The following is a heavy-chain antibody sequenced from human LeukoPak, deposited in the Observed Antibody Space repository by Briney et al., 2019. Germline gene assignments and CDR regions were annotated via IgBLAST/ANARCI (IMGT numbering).Heavy chain of an antibody. Sequence: GGSLRLSCAAAGCTFSNYGTHWVRQAPGMGLEWVAFIQFDGGNRFYADSVKGRFTISRDNSKNTLSLQMNSLRVEDTAVYYCAKQNARGGTYEPVTVWGQAALVTVSS. CDR1: GCTFSNYG. D-gene: IGHD3-16*01. CDR3: AKQNARGGTYEPVTV. J-gene: IGHJ4*02. CDR2: IQFDGGNR. V-gene: IGHV3-30*02.